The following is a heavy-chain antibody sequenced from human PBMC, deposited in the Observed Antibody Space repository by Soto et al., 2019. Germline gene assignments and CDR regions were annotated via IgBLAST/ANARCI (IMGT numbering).Heavy chain of an antibody. Sequence: EVQLVESGGGLVQPGGSLRLSCAASGFTFSSYAMHWVRHAPGKGLEYVSAISTNGGSTYYANSVKGRFTISRDNSKNTLYLQMGSLRAEDLAVYYRARDRSWGVTTGNWYFDLWGRGTLVTVSS. CDR1: GFTFSSYA. V-gene: IGHV3-64*01. CDR3: ARDRSWGVTTGNWYFDL. J-gene: IGHJ2*01. D-gene: IGHD4-17*01. CDR2: ISTNGGST.